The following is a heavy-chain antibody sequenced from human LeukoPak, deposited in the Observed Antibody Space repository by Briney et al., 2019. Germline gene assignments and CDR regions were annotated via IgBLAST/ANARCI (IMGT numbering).Heavy chain of an antibody. J-gene: IGHJ6*03. V-gene: IGHV3-15*01. CDR2: IKSKTDGGTT. D-gene: IGHD6-13*01. CDR1: GFTFSNTW. Sequence: GGSLRLSCAASGFTFSNTWMSWVRQAPGKGLEWVGRIKSKTDGGTTDYAAPVKGRFTISRDDSKNTLYLQMNSLKTEDTAVYYCTTYGSWYYLFGYYYYMDVWGKGTTVTVSS. CDR3: TTYGSWYYLFGYYYYMDV.